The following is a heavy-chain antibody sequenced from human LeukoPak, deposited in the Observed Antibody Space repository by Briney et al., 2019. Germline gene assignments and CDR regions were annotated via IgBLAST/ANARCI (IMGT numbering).Heavy chain of an antibody. V-gene: IGHV3-7*01. Sequence: GGSLRLSCAASGFSLSSYYISWVRQAPGKGLEWMANIGYDGSQKNYDDSLKGRFTISRDNAKNSVYLQMNSLRAEDTAVYYCAKESFPPGLLTRFFDNWGQGTLVTVSS. D-gene: IGHD3/OR15-3a*01. CDR1: GFSLSSYY. CDR2: IGYDGSQK. J-gene: IGHJ4*02. CDR3: AKESFPPGLLTRFFDN.